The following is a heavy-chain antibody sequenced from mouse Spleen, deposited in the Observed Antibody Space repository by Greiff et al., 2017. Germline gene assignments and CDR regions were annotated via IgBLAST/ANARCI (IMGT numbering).Heavy chain of an antibody. V-gene: IGHV5-16*01. J-gene: IGHJ2*01. CDR2: INYDGSST. D-gene: IGHD1-2*01. CDR3: ARGHYYGLDY. CDR1: GFTFSDYY. Sequence: EVQVVESEGGLVQPGSSMKLSCTASGFTFSDYYMAWVRQVPEKGLEWVANINYDGSSTYYLDSLKSRFIISRDNAKNILYLQMSSLKSEDTATYYCARGHYYGLDYWGQGTTLTVSS.